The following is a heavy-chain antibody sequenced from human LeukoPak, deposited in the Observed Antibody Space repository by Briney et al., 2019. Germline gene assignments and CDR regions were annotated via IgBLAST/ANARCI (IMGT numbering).Heavy chain of an antibody. D-gene: IGHD3-22*01. CDR2: ISAYNGNT. Sequence: GASVKVSCKASGCTFTSYGISWVRQAPGQGLEWMGWISAYNGNTNYAQKLQGRVTMTTDTSTSTAYMELRSLRSDDTAVYYCARFEYYYDSSGYYYEAFFDYWGQGTLVTVSS. V-gene: IGHV1-18*01. J-gene: IGHJ4*02. CDR1: GCTFTSYG. CDR3: ARFEYYYDSSGYYYEAFFDY.